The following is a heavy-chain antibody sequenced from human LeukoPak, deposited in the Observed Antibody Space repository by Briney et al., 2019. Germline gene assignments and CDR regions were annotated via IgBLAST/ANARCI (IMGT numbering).Heavy chain of an antibody. D-gene: IGHD3-9*01. V-gene: IGHV3-23*01. Sequence: GGSLRLSCAASGFTFSSYAMSWVRQAPGKGLEWVSAMGGSGGRTCYAVSVKGPFTICRHNSKNTLYLQMTSLRAEDPAVYYCAGGGGVLRYFDWFGINMDVWGKGTTVTVSS. J-gene: IGHJ6*03. CDR1: GFTFSSYA. CDR3: AGGGGVLRYFDWFGINMDV. CDR2: MGGSGGRT.